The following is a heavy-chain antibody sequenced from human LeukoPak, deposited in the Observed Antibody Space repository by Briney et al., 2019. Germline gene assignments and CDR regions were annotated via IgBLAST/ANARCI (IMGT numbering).Heavy chain of an antibody. V-gene: IGHV3-43*02. D-gene: IGHD4-17*01. CDR3: AKDMAVTMSDY. J-gene: IGHJ4*02. Sequence: GGSLRLSCAASGFTFDDYAMHWVRQAPGTGLEWASLISGDGGSTHYADSVKVRFTISRDNSKNSLYLQMNSLRTEDTALYYCAKDMAVTMSDYWGQGTLVTVSS. CDR2: ISGDGGST. CDR1: GFTFDDYA.